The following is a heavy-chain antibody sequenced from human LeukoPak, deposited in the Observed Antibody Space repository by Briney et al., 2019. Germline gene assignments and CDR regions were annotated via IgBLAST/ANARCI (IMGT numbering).Heavy chain of an antibody. Sequence: GGSLRLSCAASGFTFSDYYMDWVRQAPGKGLEWISYISSSGTTIYYADSVKGRFTISRDNAKNSLYLQMNSLRAEDTAVYYCARDNPRWLQYFDYWGQGTLVTVSS. V-gene: IGHV3-11*04. CDR1: GFTFSDYY. D-gene: IGHD5-24*01. J-gene: IGHJ4*02. CDR2: ISSSGTTI. CDR3: ARDNPRWLQYFDY.